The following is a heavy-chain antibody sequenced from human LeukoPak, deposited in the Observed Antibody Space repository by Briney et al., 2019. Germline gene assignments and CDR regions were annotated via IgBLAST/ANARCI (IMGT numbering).Heavy chain of an antibody. V-gene: IGHV4-34*01. D-gene: IGHD2-2*01. J-gene: IGHJ5*02. CDR2: TNHSGST. CDR1: GGSFSGYY. Sequence: SETLSLTCAVYGGSFSGYYWSWIRQPPGKGLEWIGETNHSGSTNYNPSLKSRVTISVDTSKNQFSLKLSSVTAADTAVYYCASSVVVPALSNWFDPWGQGTLVTVSS. CDR3: ASSVVVPALSNWFDP.